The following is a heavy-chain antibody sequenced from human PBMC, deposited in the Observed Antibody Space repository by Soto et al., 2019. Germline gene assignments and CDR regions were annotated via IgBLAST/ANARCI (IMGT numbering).Heavy chain of an antibody. CDR3: ARGNSVYKGPNWFHP. D-gene: IGHD3-22*01. CDR2: VNHSGST. CDR1: GGSFSGYY. J-gene: IGHJ5*02. V-gene: IGHV4-34*01. Sequence: PSETLSLTCTVSGGSFSGYYWSWIRQPPGKGLEWIGEVNHSGSTNYNPSLKSRVTISVDTSKNQFSLKLSSVTAADTAVYYCARGNSVYKGPNWFHPGGRGPLVTVSP.